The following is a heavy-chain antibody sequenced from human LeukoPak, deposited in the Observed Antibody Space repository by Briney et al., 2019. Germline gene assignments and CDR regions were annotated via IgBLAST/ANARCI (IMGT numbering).Heavy chain of an antibody. CDR1: GYTFTDYY. CDR3: ATLVVVAAREGRTWFDP. CDR2: VDPEDGET. Sequence: ATVKISCKVSGYTFTDYYMHWVQQAPGKGLERMGLVDPEDGETIYAEKFQGRVTITADTSTDTAYMELSSLRSEDTAVYYCATLVVVAAREGRTWFDPWGQGTLVTVSS. J-gene: IGHJ5*02. V-gene: IGHV1-69-2*01. D-gene: IGHD2-15*01.